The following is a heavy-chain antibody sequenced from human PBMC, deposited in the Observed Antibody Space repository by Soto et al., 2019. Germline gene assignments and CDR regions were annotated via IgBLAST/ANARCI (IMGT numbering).Heavy chain of an antibody. V-gene: IGHV3-30-3*01. D-gene: IGHD6-13*01. Sequence: PGGSLRLSCAASGFTFSSYAMHWVRQAPSKGLEWVAVISYDGSNKYYADSVKGRFTISRDNSKNTLYLQMNSLRAEDTAVYYCARAIRKYSSSWFYYYYYGIDVWGQGTTVTVYS. CDR2: ISYDGSNK. J-gene: IGHJ6*02. CDR1: GFTFSSYA. CDR3: ARAIRKYSSSWFYYYYYGIDV.